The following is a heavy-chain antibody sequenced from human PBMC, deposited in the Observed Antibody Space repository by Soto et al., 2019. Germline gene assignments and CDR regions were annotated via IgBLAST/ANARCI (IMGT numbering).Heavy chain of an antibody. CDR2: IKSKTDGGTT. D-gene: IGHD4-17*01. CDR3: TTDQFPYYGDKLYYYYYMDV. J-gene: IGHJ6*03. CDR1: GFTFSNAW. Sequence: GGSLRLSCAASGFTFSNAWMSWVRQAPGKGLEWVGRIKSKTDGGTTDYAAPVKGRFTISRDDSKNTLYLQMNSLKTEDTAVYYCTTDQFPYYGDKLYYYYYMDVWGKGTTVTVSS. V-gene: IGHV3-15*01.